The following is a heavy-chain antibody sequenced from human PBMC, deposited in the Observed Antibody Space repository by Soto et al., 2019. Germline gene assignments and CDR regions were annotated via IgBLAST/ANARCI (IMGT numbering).Heavy chain of an antibody. CDR1: GFTFSSYV. CDR2: ISGSGGST. D-gene: IGHD6-13*01. Sequence: GGSLRLSCAASGFTFSSYVMSWVRQAPGKGLEWVSAISGSGGSTYYADSVKGRFTISRDNSKNKLYLQMNSLRAEDMAVYYCAKATIAAAGNYWGQGTLVTVSS. J-gene: IGHJ4*02. V-gene: IGHV3-23*01. CDR3: AKATIAAAGNY.